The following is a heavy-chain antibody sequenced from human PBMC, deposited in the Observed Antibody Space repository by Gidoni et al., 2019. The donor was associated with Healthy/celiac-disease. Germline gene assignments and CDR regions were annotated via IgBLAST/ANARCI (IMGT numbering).Heavy chain of an antibody. CDR3: AMSSSTTRGYYYYGMDV. D-gene: IGHD2-2*01. CDR1: GGSISSSSYY. Sequence: QLQLQESGPGLVKPSETLSLTCTVSGGSISSSSYYWGWIRQPPGKGLEWIGSIYYSGSTYYNPSLKSRVTISVDTSKNQFSLKLSSVTAADTAVYYCAMSSSTTRGYYYYGMDVWGQGTTVTVSS. CDR2: IYYSGST. V-gene: IGHV4-39*07. J-gene: IGHJ6*02.